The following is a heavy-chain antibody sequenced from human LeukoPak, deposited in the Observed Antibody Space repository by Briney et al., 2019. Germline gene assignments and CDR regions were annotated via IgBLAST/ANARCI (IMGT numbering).Heavy chain of an antibody. J-gene: IGHJ3*01. CDR1: GYRFSTYW. D-gene: IGHD1-26*01. CDR3: ASPAGATVADSFDV. CDR2: INAGKSET. V-gene: IGHV5-51*01. Sequence: GESLKISCKASGYRFSTYWIGWVRQMPGKGLEWMGIINAGKSETRYSPSFQGQVTISADKSISTAYLQWSSLKASDTAMYYCASPAGATVADSFDVWGQGTMVTVSS.